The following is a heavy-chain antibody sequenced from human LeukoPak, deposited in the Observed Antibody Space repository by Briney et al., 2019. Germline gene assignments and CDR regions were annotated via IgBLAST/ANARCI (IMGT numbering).Heavy chain of an antibody. J-gene: IGHJ5*02. V-gene: IGHV4-59*01. CDR3: ARWVNWFDP. CDR2: IYYSGST. CDR1: GGSISSYY. Sequence: PSETLSLTRTVSGGSISSYYWSWIRQPPGKGLEWIGYIYYSGSTNYNPSLKSRVTISVDTSKNQFSLKLSSVTAADTAVYYCARWVNWFDPWGQGTLVTVSS.